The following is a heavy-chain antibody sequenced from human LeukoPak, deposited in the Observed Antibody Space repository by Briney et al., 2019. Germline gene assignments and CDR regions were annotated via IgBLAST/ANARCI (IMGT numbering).Heavy chain of an antibody. CDR3: ARDDFWSGSSERFDP. D-gene: IGHD3-3*01. V-gene: IGHV3-7*01. CDR2: IKQDGSEK. J-gene: IGHJ5*02. Sequence: GGSLRLSCAASGFTFSSYWMSWVRQAPGKGLEWVANIKQDGSEKYYVDSMKGRFTISRDNAKNSLYLQMNSLRAEDTAVYYCARDDFWSGSSERFDPWGQGTLVTVSS. CDR1: GFTFSSYW.